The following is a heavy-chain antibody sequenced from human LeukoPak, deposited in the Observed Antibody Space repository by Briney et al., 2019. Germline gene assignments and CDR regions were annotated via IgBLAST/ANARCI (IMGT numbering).Heavy chain of an antibody. CDR1: GFTFSKHW. CDR2: IKYDGSYA. V-gene: IGHV3-74*01. D-gene: IGHD3-3*01. Sequence: GGSLRLSCAASGFTFSKHWMHWVRLGSRKGLVWVSRIKYDGSYANYADSVKGRFTISRDNAKNTLYLQMNSLRAEDTAVYYCAKGHYDFWSGYSPSRFDPWGQGTLVTVSS. J-gene: IGHJ5*02. CDR3: AKGHYDFWSGYSPSRFDP.